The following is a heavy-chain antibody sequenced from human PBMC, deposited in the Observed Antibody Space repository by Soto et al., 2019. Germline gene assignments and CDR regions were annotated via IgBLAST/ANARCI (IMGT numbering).Heavy chain of an antibody. CDR2: IYWDNDK. Sequence: QITLKESGPTLVKPTQTLTLTCTFSGFSLSTSGVGVGWIRQPPGKALEWLTLIYWDNDKRYSPSLKSSLTITTATPIIQVVLTVANMDPADTSTYFFSLFSSFYGIDVWGHGTTDTVSS. CDR1: GFSLSTSGVG. V-gene: IGHV2-5*02. J-gene: IGHJ6*02. CDR3: SLFSSFYGIDV.